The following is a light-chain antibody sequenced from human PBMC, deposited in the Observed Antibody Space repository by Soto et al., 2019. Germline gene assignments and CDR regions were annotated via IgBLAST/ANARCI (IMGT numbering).Light chain of an antibody. CDR1: QSISSY. J-gene: IGKJ5*01. CDR3: QQYENLPT. CDR2: AAS. V-gene: IGKV1-33*01. Sequence: DIQMTQSPSSLSASVRDRVTITCRASQSISSYLNWYQQKPGKAPKLLIYAASSLQSGVPSRFSGSGSGTDFTFTISRLQPEDIATYYCQQYENLPTFGQRTRLEIK.